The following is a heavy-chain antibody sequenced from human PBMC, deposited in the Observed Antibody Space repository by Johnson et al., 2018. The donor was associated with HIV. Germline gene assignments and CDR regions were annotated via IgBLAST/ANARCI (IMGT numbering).Heavy chain of an antibody. CDR3: ARDRKQWLVVGGGINDI. CDR2: ISSSGSSI. D-gene: IGHD6-19*01. Sequence: VQLVESGGGLIQPGGSLRLSCAASRFTFFSYAMSWVRQAPVKGLEWVSYISSSGSSIYYADSVKGRFTISRDNSKNTLYLQMNSLRAEDTAVYYCARDRKQWLVVGGGINDIWGQGTMVTVSS. CDR1: RFTFFSYA. J-gene: IGHJ3*02. V-gene: IGHV3-48*01.